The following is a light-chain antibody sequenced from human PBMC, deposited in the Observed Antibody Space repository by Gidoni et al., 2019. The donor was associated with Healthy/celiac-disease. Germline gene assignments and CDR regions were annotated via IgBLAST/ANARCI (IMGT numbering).Light chain of an antibody. CDR1: QSISSW. CDR3: QQYNSYSWP. CDR2: KAS. J-gene: IGKJ1*01. Sequence: DIQMTQSPSTRSASVGDRVTITCRASQSISSWLAWYQQKPGKAPKLLIYKASSLERGVPSRFIGSGSGTAFTLPISSLQPDDFATYYCQQYNSYSWPFGQGTKVEIK. V-gene: IGKV1-5*03.